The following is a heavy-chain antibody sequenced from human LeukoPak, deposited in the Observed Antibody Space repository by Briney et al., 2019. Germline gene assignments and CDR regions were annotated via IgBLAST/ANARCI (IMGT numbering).Heavy chain of an antibody. Sequence: SVKVSCKASGGTFSSYAISWVRQAPGQGLEWMGGIIPIFGTANYAQKFQGRVTITADKSTSTAYMELSSLRSDDTAVYYCARDHHYYDSSGYLNWFDPWGQGTLVTVSS. CDR2: IIPIFGTA. V-gene: IGHV1-69*06. CDR3: ARDHHYYDSSGYLNWFDP. CDR1: GGTFSSYA. D-gene: IGHD3-22*01. J-gene: IGHJ5*02.